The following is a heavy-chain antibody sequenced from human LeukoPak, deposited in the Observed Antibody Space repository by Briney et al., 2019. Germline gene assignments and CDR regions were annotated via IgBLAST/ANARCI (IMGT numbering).Heavy chain of an antibody. CDR3: ARRGYSYGYEGDY. Sequence: ASVKVSFKASGYTFASYAMNWVRQAPGQGLEWMGWINTNTGNPTYAQGFTGRFVFSLDTSVSTAYLQISSLKAEDTAVYYCARRGYSYGYEGDYWGQGTLVTVSS. CDR2: INTNTGNP. CDR1: GYTFASYA. J-gene: IGHJ4*02. D-gene: IGHD5-18*01. V-gene: IGHV7-4-1*02.